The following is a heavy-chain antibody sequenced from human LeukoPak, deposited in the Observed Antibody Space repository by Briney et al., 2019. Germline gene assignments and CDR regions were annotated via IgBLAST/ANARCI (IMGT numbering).Heavy chain of an antibody. CDR3: ARGYSYGFYYFDY. CDR1: GSSFTSYW. V-gene: IGHV5-51*01. CDR2: IYPGDSDT. D-gene: IGHD5-18*01. Sequence: PGESLQISCEGSGSSFTSYWIGWVRQLPGKGLERMGIIYPGDSDTRYSPSFQGQVTISADKSISTAYLQWSSLKASDTAMYYCARGYSYGFYYFDYWGQGTLVTVSS. J-gene: IGHJ4*02.